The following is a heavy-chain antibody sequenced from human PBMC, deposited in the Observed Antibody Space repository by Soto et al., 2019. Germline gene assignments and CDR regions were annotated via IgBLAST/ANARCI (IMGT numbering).Heavy chain of an antibody. CDR3: TIMGLGTFQY. CDR1: GITFSNAW. D-gene: IGHD1-26*01. J-gene: IGHJ4*02. V-gene: IGHV3-15*01. Sequence: EVQLVESGGGLVKDGGSLRLSCAVSGITFSNAWMAWVRQAPGKGLEWVGRIQKKADGGATEYAASVKGRLSISRDDSKNTLSLQMDSLKTEYSAVYYCTIMGLGTFQYWGQGTLLTVSS. CDR2: IQKKADGGAT.